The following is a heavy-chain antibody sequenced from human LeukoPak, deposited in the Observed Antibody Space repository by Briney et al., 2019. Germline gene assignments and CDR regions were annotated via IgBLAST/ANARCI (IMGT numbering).Heavy chain of an antibody. D-gene: IGHD3-22*01. J-gene: IGHJ3*02. V-gene: IGHV4-39*07. CDR1: GGSISSSSYY. CDR2: IYYSGNT. CDR3: AREGYYDTSASGAFDI. Sequence: SETLSLTCTVSGGSISSSSYYWGWIRQPPGKGLEWIGSIYYSGNTYYNPSLKSRVTISVDTSKNQFSLKLSSVTAADTAVYYCAREGYYDTSASGAFDIWGQGTMVIVSS.